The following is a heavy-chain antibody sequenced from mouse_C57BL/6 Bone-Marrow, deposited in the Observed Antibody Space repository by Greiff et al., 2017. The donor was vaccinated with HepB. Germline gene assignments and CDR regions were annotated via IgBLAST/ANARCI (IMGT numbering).Heavy chain of an antibody. J-gene: IGHJ4*01. CDR1: GYSFTGYF. V-gene: IGHV1-20*01. D-gene: IGHD6-1*01. CDR2: INPYNGDT. Sequence: VQLQQSGPELVKPGDSVKISCKASGYSFTGYFMNWVMQSHGKSLEWIGRINPYNGDTFYNQKFKGKATLTVDKSSSPAHMELRSLTSEDSAVYYCARQGSYLQAMDYWGQGTSVTVSS. CDR3: ARQGSYLQAMDY.